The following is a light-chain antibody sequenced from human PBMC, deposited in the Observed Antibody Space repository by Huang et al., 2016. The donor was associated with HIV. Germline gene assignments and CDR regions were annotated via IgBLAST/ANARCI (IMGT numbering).Light chain of an antibody. V-gene: IGKV3-20*01. CDR3: QQYGDSPRT. CDR1: QNIRNNY. Sequence: EIVLTLSPGTLSLSPGERATLSCMASQNIRNNYLAWYQQKPGQAPRLLIFGAFNRASGTPDRFSGSESGTDFTLAIGGLEHEDFATYYCQQYGDSPRTFGQGTKLEIK. J-gene: IGKJ2*01. CDR2: GAF.